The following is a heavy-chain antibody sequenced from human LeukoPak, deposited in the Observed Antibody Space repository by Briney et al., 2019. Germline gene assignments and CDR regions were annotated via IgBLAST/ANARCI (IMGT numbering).Heavy chain of an antibody. J-gene: IGHJ4*02. CDR2: INPNSGGT. CDR1: EYTFTGYY. V-gene: IGHV1-2*02. Sequence: GASVKVSCKASEYTFTGYYMHWVRRAPGQGLEWMGWINPNSGGTNYAQKFQGRVTMTRDTSISTAYMELSRLRSDDTAVYYCVPFGELSPPFDYWGQGTLVTVSS. CDR3: VPFGELSPPFDY. D-gene: IGHD3-10*01.